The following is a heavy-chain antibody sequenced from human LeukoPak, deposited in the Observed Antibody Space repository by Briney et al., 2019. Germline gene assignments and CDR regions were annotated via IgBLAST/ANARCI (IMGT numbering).Heavy chain of an antibody. CDR3: TRGAYEFDY. CDR1: GFAFSSYA. CDR2: IGISSSTSI. Sequence: GGSLRLSCAASGFAFSSYAMNWVRQAPRKGLEWVSYIGISSSTSIYYADSVRGRFTISRDNAKNSLYLQMNSLRDEDTAVYYCTRGAYEFDYWGQGTLVTASS. V-gene: IGHV3-48*02. D-gene: IGHD3-16*01. J-gene: IGHJ4*02.